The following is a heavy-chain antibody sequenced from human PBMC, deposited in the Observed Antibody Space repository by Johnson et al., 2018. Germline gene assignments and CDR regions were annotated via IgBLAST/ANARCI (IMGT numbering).Heavy chain of an antibody. CDR1: GFTFSSYG. V-gene: IGHV3-30*18. CDR3: AKDRSNAPYYPVYYMDV. CDR2: ISYDGSNK. Sequence: QLVQSGGGVVQPGRSLRLSCAASGFTFSSYGMHWVRQAPGKGLEWVAVISYDGSNKYYADSVKGRFTISRDNSKNTLYLQMNSLRAEDTAVYYCAKDRSNAPYYPVYYMDVWGKGTTVTVSS. J-gene: IGHJ6*03. D-gene: IGHD1-26*01.